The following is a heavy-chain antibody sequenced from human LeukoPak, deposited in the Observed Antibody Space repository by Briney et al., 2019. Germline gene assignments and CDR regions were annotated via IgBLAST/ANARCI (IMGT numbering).Heavy chain of an antibody. V-gene: IGHV1-69*13. CDR2: IIPIFGTA. CDR3: ARQTRSVVGGDWFDP. Sequence: ASVKVSCKASGGTFSSYAISWVRQAPGQGLEWMGGIIPIFGTANYAQTFQGRVTITADESTSTADMELSSLRSEDTAVYYCARQTRSVVGGDWFDPWGQGTRVTVSS. D-gene: IGHD2-15*01. CDR1: GGTFSSYA. J-gene: IGHJ5*02.